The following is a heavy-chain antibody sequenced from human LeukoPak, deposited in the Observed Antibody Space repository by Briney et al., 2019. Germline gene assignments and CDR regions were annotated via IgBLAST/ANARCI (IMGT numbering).Heavy chain of an antibody. J-gene: IGHJ3*02. CDR3: ARGRTTVTTADAFDI. CDR2: IYYSGST. V-gene: IGHV4-59*04. Sequence: NASETLSLTCTVSGGSISSYYWSWIRQPPGKGLEWIGYIYYSGSTYYNPSLKSRVTISVDTSKNQFSLKLSSVTAADTAVYYCARGRTTVTTADAFDIWGQGTMVTVSS. D-gene: IGHD4-17*01. CDR1: GGSISSYY.